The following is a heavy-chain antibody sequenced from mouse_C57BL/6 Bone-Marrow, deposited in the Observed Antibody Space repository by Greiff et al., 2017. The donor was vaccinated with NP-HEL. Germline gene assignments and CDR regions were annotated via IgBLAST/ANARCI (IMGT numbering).Heavy chain of an antibody. V-gene: IGHV10-3*01. J-gene: IGHJ1*03. CDR3: VRDYYGSSHWYFDV. CDR1: GFTFNTYS. CDR2: IRSKSSNYAT. D-gene: IGHD1-1*01. Sequence: DVKLVESGGGLVQPKGSLKLSCAASGFTFNTYSMHWVRQAPGKGLEWVARIRSKSSNYATYYADSVKDRFTISRDDSQSMLYLQMNNLKTEDTAMYYCVRDYYGSSHWYFDVWGTGTTVTVSS.